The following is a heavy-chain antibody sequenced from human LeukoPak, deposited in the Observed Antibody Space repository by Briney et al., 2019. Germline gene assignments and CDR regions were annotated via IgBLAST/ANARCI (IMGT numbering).Heavy chain of an antibody. CDR3: ARRDGYDFDY. CDR2: ISGSADNT. Sequence: QSGGSLRLSCAASGFTFSSYAMNWVRQAPGKGLEWVSGISGSADNTYYADSVRGRFTTFRDNSKNTVYLQMNSLRAEDAAVYYCARRDGYDFDYWGQGTLVTVSS. V-gene: IGHV3-23*01. D-gene: IGHD5-24*01. CDR1: GFTFSSYA. J-gene: IGHJ4*02.